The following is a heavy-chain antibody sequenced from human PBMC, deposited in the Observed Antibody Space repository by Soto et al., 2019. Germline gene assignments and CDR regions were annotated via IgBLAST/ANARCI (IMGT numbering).Heavy chain of an antibody. J-gene: IGHJ3*02. CDR3: AKDSVSYNRIYDPFDI. Sequence: EVLLLESGGGLVQPGGSLRLSCAASGFTFSDYAMSWVRQAPGKGLEWVSVIGGDGGATYYADSVKGRLTVSKDNSNNTLNLQMAGLRAEDTAVYYCAKDSVSYNRIYDPFDIWGQGTMVTVSS. CDR2: IGGDGGAT. V-gene: IGHV3-23*01. CDR1: GFTFSDYA. D-gene: IGHD1-1*01.